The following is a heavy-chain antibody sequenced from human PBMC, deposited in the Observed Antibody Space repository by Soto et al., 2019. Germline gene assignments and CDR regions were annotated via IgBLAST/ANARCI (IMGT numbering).Heavy chain of an antibody. CDR1: GGSISSGGYY. CDR3: ARVFWPDYSYGMDV. V-gene: IGHV4-31*03. CDR2: IYYSGTT. J-gene: IGHJ6*02. Sequence: QVQLQESGPGLVKPSETLSVTCTISGGSISSGGYYWGWIRQFPGKGLEWIGYIYYSGTTYYNPSLKSRITISVDMSENQFSLKLTSVTAADTAVYYCARVFWPDYSYGMDVWGQGTTVTVSS.